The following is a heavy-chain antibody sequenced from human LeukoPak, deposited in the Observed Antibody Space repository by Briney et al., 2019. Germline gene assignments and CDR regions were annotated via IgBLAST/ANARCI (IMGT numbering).Heavy chain of an antibody. CDR2: IIPTFGTA. CDR3: ARELGYDFWSGYDY. CDR1: GGTFSSYA. V-gene: IGHV1-69*05. Sequence: SVKVSCKASGGTFSSYAISWVRQAPGQGLEWMGRIIPTFGTANYAQKFQGRVTITTDESTSTAYMELSSLRSEDTAVCYCARELGYDFWSGYDYWGQGTLVTVSS. J-gene: IGHJ4*02. D-gene: IGHD3-3*01.